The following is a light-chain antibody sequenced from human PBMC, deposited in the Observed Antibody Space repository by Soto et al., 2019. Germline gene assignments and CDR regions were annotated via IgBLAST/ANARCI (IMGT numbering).Light chain of an antibody. J-gene: IGKJ2*01. CDR2: KAS. CDR1: QIISNW. Sequence: DIQMTQSPSTLSESVGDTVTITCRASQIISNWLAWYQQKPGQAPKLLIHKASTLESGVPSRFSGSGSGTEFTLTISSLQPDDFATFYCQQYDRFPYTFGQGTKLEIK. V-gene: IGKV1-5*03. CDR3: QQYDRFPYT.